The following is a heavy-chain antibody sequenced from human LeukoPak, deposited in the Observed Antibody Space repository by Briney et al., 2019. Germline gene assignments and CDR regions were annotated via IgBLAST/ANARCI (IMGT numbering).Heavy chain of an antibody. D-gene: IGHD2-21*01. V-gene: IGHV4-30-4*01. CDR2: IFYTGST. CDR3: ASLAYYSFDY. CDR1: GGSISSRDYY. Sequence: SETLSLTCTVSGGSISSRDYYWSWIRHPPGKGLEWIGYIFYTGSTYYNPSLKSRVTISVDTSKNQFSLRLSSVTAADTAVYYCASLAYYSFDYWGQGTLVTVSS. J-gene: IGHJ4*02.